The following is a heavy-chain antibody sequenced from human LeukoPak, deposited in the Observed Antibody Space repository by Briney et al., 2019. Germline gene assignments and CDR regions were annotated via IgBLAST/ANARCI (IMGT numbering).Heavy chain of an antibody. J-gene: IGHJ6*03. CDR3: AREIGSGDYYYSYYMDV. V-gene: IGHV3-21*06. CDR2: ISTASIYI. CDR1: GFTFSSYE. Sequence: GGSLRLSCAASGFTFSSYEMNWVRQAPGKGLEWVSSISTASIYIYYADSVKGRFTISRDNAKNSLYLQMNSLRAEDTAVYYCAREIGSGDYYYSYYMDVWGKGTTVSVSS. D-gene: IGHD6-19*01.